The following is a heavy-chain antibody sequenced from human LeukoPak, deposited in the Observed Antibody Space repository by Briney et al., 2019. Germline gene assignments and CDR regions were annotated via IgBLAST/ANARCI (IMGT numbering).Heavy chain of an antibody. J-gene: IGHJ6*02. CDR1: GGSFSGYY. CDR2: INRSGST. CDR3: ARSHIMYYYYYGMDV. Sequence: EASETLSLTCAVYGGSFSGYYWSWIRQPPGKGLEWIGEINRSGSTNYNPSLKSRATISVDTSKNQFSLKLSSVTAADTAVYYCARSHIMYYYYYGMDVWGQGTTVTVSS. V-gene: IGHV4-34*01. D-gene: IGHD1-14*01.